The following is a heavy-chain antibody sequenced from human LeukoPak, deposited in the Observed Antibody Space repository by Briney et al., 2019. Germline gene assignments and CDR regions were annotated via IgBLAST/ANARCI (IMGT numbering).Heavy chain of an antibody. Sequence: PGGSLTLSCVVSGFTITDAWMSWVRQAPGKGLEWVGRLKSKSAGGTIDYAAPVRGRFIISRGDSKSTLYLQMNSLETDDTAVYYCTTGGHFFGSWGQGTLVTVSS. J-gene: IGHJ4*02. CDR2: LKSKSAGGTI. D-gene: IGHD3-10*01. V-gene: IGHV3-15*01. CDR1: GFTITDAW. CDR3: TTGGHFFGS.